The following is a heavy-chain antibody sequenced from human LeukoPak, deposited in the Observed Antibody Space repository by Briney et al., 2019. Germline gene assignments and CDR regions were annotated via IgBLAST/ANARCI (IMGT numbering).Heavy chain of an antibody. D-gene: IGHD3-10*01. V-gene: IGHV3-48*01. Sequence: GGSLRLSCAASGFTFSSYEMNWVRQAPGKGLEWVSYISSGSRTIYYADSVKGRFTISRDNAKNSLYLQMNSLRAEDTAVYYCARNIGFGVYYYMDVWGKGTTVTVSS. CDR2: ISSGSRTI. CDR3: ARNIGFGVYYYMDV. CDR1: GFTFSSYE. J-gene: IGHJ6*03.